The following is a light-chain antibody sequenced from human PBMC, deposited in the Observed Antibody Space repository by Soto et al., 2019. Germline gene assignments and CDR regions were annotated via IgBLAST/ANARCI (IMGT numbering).Light chain of an antibody. CDR1: QSISRQ. V-gene: IGKV1-5*03. CDR2: QAS. Sequence: DIQMAQSPSTLSASVGDRVSITCRASQSISRQLAWYQQKPGKAPNLLIYQASNLETGVPSRFTGSGYGTEFTLTISSLQPDYLATYSCLQYQSYWTFGQGTKVEVK. CDR3: LQYQSYWT. J-gene: IGKJ1*01.